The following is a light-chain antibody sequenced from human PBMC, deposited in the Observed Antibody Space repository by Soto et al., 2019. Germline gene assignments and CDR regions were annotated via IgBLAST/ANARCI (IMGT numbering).Light chain of an antibody. CDR2: GAS. Sequence: EIVMTQSPATLSVSPGERATLSCRASKSVSSNLAWYQQKPGQAPRLLIYGASTRAIGIPARFSGSGSGTEFTLTLSSLQSEDFAIYFCQQYNNWPPDRTFGQGTKVEIK. CDR1: KSVSSN. J-gene: IGKJ1*01. V-gene: IGKV3-15*01. CDR3: QQYNNWPPDRT.